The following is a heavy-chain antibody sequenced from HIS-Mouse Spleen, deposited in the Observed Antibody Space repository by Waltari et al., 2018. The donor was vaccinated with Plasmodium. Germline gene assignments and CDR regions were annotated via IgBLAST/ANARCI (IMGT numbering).Heavy chain of an antibody. CDR2: INPNSGGT. J-gene: IGHJ1*01. D-gene: IGHD6-13*01. Sequence: QVQLVQSGAEVKKPGASVKVSCKASGYTFTGYYMHWVRQAPGQGLGWMGRINPNSGGTNYEQKFQGRVTMTRDTSISTAYMELSRLRSDDTAVYYCARVLGYKAAAGTFVEYFQHWGQGTLVTVSS. CDR1: GYTFTGYY. CDR3: ARVLGYKAAAGTFVEYFQH. V-gene: IGHV1-2*06.